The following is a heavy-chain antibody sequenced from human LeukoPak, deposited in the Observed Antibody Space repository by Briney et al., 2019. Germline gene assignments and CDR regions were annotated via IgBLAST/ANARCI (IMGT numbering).Heavy chain of an antibody. CDR2: ISSSSSTI. CDR1: GFTFSYYS. J-gene: IGHJ3*02. V-gene: IGHV3-48*01. CDR3: ARQTYGSGSWIDAFDI. Sequence: GGSLRLSCAASGFTFSYYSMNWVRQAPGKGLEWVSYISSSSSTIHYADSVKGRFTISRDNSKNTLYLQMNSLRAEDTAVYYCARQTYGSGSWIDAFDIWGQGTMVTVSS. D-gene: IGHD3-10*01.